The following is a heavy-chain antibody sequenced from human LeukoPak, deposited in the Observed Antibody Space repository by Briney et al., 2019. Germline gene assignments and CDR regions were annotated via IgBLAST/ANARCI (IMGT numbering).Heavy chain of an antibody. CDR1: GGSISGYF. Sequence: SETLSLTCTVTGGSISGYFWTWIRQPAGKGLEWIGRFYSSGSNNYNPSLKSRVTMSLDTSKNHFSLNLTSVTAADTAVYYCAREPTSGREPTSGRPLDYWGQGTLVTVSS. CDR3: AREPTSGREPTSGRPLDY. V-gene: IGHV4-4*07. J-gene: IGHJ4*02. CDR2: FYSSGSN. D-gene: IGHD5-12*01.